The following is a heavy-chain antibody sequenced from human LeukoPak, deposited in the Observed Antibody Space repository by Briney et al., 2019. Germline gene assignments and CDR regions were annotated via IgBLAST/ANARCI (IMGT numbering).Heavy chain of an antibody. V-gene: IGHV3-7*01. CDR3: ARDGASFDY. CDR2: IKEDGSEK. CDR1: GFSFSNYW. J-gene: IGHJ4*02. Sequence: GGSLRLSCATSGFSFSNYWMTWARQSPGRRLEWVANIKEDGSEKFYADSVKGRLAISRDNARNSLYLQMNSLRTEDTAVYYCARDGASFDYWGQGTLVTVSS.